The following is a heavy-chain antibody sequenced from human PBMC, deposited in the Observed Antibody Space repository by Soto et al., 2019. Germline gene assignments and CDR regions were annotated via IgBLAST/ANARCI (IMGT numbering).Heavy chain of an antibody. CDR1: GYTFTSYA. Sequence: ASVKVSCKASGYTFTSYAMHWVRQAPGQRLEWMGWINAGNGNTKYSQKFQGRVTITRDTSASTAYMELSSLRSEDTAVYYCARDRGMTVVAAEYYFDYWGQGTLVTVSS. D-gene: IGHD2-15*01. V-gene: IGHV1-3*01. CDR2: INAGNGNT. J-gene: IGHJ4*02. CDR3: ARDRGMTVVAAEYYFDY.